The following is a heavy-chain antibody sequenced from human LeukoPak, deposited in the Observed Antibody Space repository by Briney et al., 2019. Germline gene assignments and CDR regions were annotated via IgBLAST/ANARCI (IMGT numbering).Heavy chain of an antibody. CDR1: GGTFSSYA. J-gene: IGHJ4*02. Sequence: ASVKVSCKASGGTFSSYAINWVRQAPGQGLEWMGLINPGGGSTTYSQKFQGRVTMTRDTSTNTVYMGLNSLRSEDTALYYCARARTGDSDYWGQGTLVTVSS. V-gene: IGHV1-46*01. D-gene: IGHD7-27*01. CDR2: INPGGGST. CDR3: ARARTGDSDY.